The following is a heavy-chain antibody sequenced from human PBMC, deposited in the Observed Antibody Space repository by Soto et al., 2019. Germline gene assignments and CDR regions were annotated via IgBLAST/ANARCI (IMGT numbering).Heavy chain of an antibody. V-gene: IGHV4-34*01. Sequence: WTWIRQPPGKGLEWIGEINHSGSTNYNPSLKSRVTISVDTSKNQFSLEVSSVTAADTAVYFCARVGSSGCLDFWGQGTLVTVSS. CDR2: INHSGST. D-gene: IGHD6-19*01. J-gene: IGHJ4*02. CDR3: ARVGSSGCLDF.